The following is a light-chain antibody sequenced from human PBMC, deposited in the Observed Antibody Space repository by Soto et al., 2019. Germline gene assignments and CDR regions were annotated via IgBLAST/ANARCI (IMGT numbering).Light chain of an antibody. CDR3: QYYGDSPYT. CDR1: QSISSSY. Sequence: EIVLTQSPGTLSVSPGERATISCRTSQSISSSYLAWYRQKPGQAPRLLIYGASYRASGIPDRFGGSGSGTDFTLTISRLEPEDFAVYYCQYYGDSPYTFGQGTKLEIK. J-gene: IGKJ2*01. CDR2: GAS. V-gene: IGKV3-20*01.